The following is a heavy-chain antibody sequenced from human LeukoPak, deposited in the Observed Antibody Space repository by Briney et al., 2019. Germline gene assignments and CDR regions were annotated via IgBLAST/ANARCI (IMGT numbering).Heavy chain of an antibody. D-gene: IGHD6-19*01. J-gene: IGHJ4*02. CDR3: ARQGAYSSAIGLGY. V-gene: IGHV1-46*01. CDR1: GYIFTNHY. CDR2: INPSGGTT. Sequence: GASVKVSCKASGYIFTNHYMYWVRQAPGQGLEWMGVINPSGGTTAYAQKFQGRVTVTRDTSTRTVYMEVSSLRSEDTAVYYCARQGAYSSAIGLGYWGQGTLVTVSS.